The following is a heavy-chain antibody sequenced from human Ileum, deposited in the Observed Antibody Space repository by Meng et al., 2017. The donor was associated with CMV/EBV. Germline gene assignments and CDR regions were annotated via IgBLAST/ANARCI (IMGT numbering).Heavy chain of an antibody. V-gene: IGHV3-72*01. CDR3: VRERYYFLDY. CDR1: GFPFSDHY. CDR2: IRNQAQSYTT. J-gene: IGHJ4*02. D-gene: IGHD3-10*01. Sequence: CPASGFPFSDHYITWVRQAPGKRLEWVGLIRNQAQSYTTEYAASVKGRFTISRDDSKNSLYLQMNSLKTEDTAVYYCVRERYYFLDYWGQGTLVTVSS.